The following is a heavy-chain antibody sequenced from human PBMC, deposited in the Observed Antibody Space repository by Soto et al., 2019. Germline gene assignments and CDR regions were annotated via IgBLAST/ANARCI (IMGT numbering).Heavy chain of an antibody. J-gene: IGHJ4*02. Sequence: LGESLKISCQASGYSFSNFWIAWVRQMPGEGLEWLGIIYPDDSDTRYSPSFLGQVTISADKSTKTTYLQWSSLKASDTAIYFCASSVLVTSTMNYFDLWGQGTLVTVSS. CDR1: GYSFSNFW. CDR2: IYPDDSDT. V-gene: IGHV5-51*01. D-gene: IGHD2-8*02. CDR3: ASSVLVTSTMNYFDL.